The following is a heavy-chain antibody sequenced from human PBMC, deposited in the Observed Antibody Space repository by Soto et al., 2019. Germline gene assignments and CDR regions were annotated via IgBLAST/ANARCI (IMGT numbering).Heavy chain of an antibody. J-gene: IGHJ6*03. CDR1: GFTFSSYA. D-gene: IGHD4-17*01. CDR2: ISSNGGST. CDR3: VRPNLGDYPGYYYMDV. V-gene: IGHV3-64*01. Sequence: GGSLRLSCAASGFTFSSYAMHWVRQAPGKGLEYVSAISSNGGSTYYANSVKGRFTISRDNSKNTLYLQMGSLRAEDMAVYYCVRPNLGDYPGYYYMDVWGKGTTVTVSS.